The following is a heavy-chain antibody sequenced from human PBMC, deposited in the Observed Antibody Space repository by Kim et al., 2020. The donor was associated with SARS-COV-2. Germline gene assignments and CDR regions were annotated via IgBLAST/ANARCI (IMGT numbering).Heavy chain of an antibody. CDR1: GFTFDDYG. CDR2: INWNGGST. J-gene: IGHJ5*02. D-gene: IGHD4-4*01. V-gene: IGHV3-20*01. Sequence: GGSLRLSCAASGFTFDDYGMSWVRQAPGKGLEWVSGINWNGGSTGYADSVKGRFTISRDNAKNSLYLQMNSLRAEDTALYHCAREFDNTVTTGVGWFDPWGQGTLVTVSS. CDR3: AREFDNTVTTGVGWFDP.